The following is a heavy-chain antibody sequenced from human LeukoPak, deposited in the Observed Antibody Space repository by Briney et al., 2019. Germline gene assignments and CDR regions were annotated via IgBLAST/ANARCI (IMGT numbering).Heavy chain of an antibody. CDR1: GFTFRSYG. CDR2: IRYDGSKI. J-gene: IGHJ4*02. D-gene: IGHD3-10*01. CDR3: AKDDAWLRFGE. V-gene: IGHV3-30*02. Sequence: PGGSLRLSCAASGFTFRSYGMHWVRQAPGKGLEWVAFIRYDGSKIYYADSVKGRFTISRDNSKNTLYLEVISLTAEDTAVYYCAKDDAWLRFGEWSQGTLVTVSS.